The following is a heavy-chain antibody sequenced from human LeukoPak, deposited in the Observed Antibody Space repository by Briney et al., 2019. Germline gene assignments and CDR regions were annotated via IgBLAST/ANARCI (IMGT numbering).Heavy chain of an antibody. J-gene: IGHJ4*02. CDR1: GFTFDDYA. Sequence: GRSLRLSCAASGFTFDDYAMHWVRQAPGKGLEWVSGISWNSGSIGYADSVKGRFTISRDNAKNSLYLQMNSLRAEDTALYYCAKVFDSSSWSITYYFGYWGQGTLVTVSS. D-gene: IGHD6-13*01. CDR3: AKVFDSSSWSITYYFGY. V-gene: IGHV3-9*01. CDR2: ISWNSGSI.